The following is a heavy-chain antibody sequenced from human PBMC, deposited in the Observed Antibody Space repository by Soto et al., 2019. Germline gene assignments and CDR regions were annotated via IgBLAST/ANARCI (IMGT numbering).Heavy chain of an antibody. D-gene: IGHD4-4*01. CDR3: ARGTTVTATPTYYYMDV. CDR1: GYPFSSYA. CDR2: IGPYNGDT. Sequence: ASVKVSCKASGYPFSSYAISWVRQAPGQGLEWMGWIGPYNGDTHYAQNLQGRVTMTTDTSTTTAYMELRSLKSDDTAIYYCARGTTVTATPTYYYMDVWGKGTTVTVSS. V-gene: IGHV1-18*01. J-gene: IGHJ6*03.